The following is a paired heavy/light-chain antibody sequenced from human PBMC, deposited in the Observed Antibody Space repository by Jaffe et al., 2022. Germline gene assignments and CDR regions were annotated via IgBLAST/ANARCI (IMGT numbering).Heavy chain of an antibody. CDR2: ISGSGDTP. CDR1: GFTFRSHV. J-gene: IGHJ1*01. D-gene: IGHD6-19*01. CDR3: AKDAGGSGWYISAHFQH. Sequence: EVQLLESGGGLIQPGGSLRLSCKASGFTFRSHVLSWVRQAPGKGLEWVSGISGSGDTPDYAESVRGRFTISRENSKNTLYLQMNSLRVDDTAVYYCAKDAGGSGWYISAHFQHWGQGTLVTVSS. V-gene: IGHV3-23*01.
Light chain of an antibody. J-gene: IGLJ3*02. Sequence: QSVLTQPPSTSGTPGQGVAISCSGSGSNIGNNYVYWYQQLPGTAPKLLIYMNNQRPSGVPDRFSGSKSGTSASLAISGLRSEDEADYYCATWDDRLSAPLFGGGTKLTVL. CDR3: ATWDDRLSAPL. CDR2: MNN. V-gene: IGLV1-47*01. CDR1: GSNIGNNY.